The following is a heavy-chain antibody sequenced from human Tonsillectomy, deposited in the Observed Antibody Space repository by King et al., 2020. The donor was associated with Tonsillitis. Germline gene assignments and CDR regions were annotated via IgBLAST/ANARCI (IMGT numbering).Heavy chain of an antibody. CDR2: ISSNSSTI. CDR1: GFTFSSYS. J-gene: IGHJ3*02. Sequence: EVQLVESGGGLVQPGGSLRLSCAASGFTFSSYSMNWVRQAPGKGLEWVSYISSNSSTIYYADSVKGRFTISRDNAKNSLYLQMNSLRAEDTAVYYCARDSYYYDSSGYLDAFDIWGQGTMVTVSS. D-gene: IGHD3-22*01. CDR3: ARDSYYYDSSGYLDAFDI. V-gene: IGHV3-48*01.